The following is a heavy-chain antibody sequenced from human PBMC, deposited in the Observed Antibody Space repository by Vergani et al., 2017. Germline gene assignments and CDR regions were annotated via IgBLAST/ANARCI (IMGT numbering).Heavy chain of an antibody. D-gene: IGHD2-15*01. J-gene: IGHJ5*02. V-gene: IGHV7-4-1*02. Sequence: QVQLVQSGSEVKKPGASVKVSCRASGYTFTNYALNWVRQAPGQGLERRGWINSNSGNPTYAQGFKGRFVFSLDSSVSTSYLQINSLQPEDTAVYYCARTRSGSCTGGSCYSGWFDPWGQGTLVTVSS. CDR1: GYTFTNYA. CDR3: ARTRSGSCTGGSCYSGWFDP. CDR2: INSNSGNP.